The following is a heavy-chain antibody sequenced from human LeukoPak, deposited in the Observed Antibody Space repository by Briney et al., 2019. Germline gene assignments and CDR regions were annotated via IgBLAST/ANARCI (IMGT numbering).Heavy chain of an antibody. CDR2: ISGSGDNT. CDR3: AKEAQGCSITSCYFDS. CDR1: GFTFSNNA. D-gene: IGHD2-2*01. Sequence: GGSLRLPCAASGFTFSNNAMSWVRQAPGKGLEWVSAISGSGDNTYYADSVKGRFTISRDNSKNTLFLQMNSLRAEDTAVYYCAKEAQGCSITSCYFDSWGQGNLVTVSS. V-gene: IGHV3-23*01. J-gene: IGHJ4*02.